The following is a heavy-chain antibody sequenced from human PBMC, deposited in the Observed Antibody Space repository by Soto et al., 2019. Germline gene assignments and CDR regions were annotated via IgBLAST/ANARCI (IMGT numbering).Heavy chain of an antibody. CDR1: GYTFTSYD. V-gene: IGHV1-8*01. CDR3: ARGNEDGGNFDY. CDR2: MNPNSGNT. Sequence: QVQLVQSGAEVKKPGASVKVSCKASGYTFTSYDINWVRQATGQGLESMGWMNPNSGNTAYAQKFQGRVTMTRNTSISTAYMELSSLRSEDTAVYYWARGNEDGGNFDYWGQGTLVTVSS. D-gene: IGHD2-15*01. J-gene: IGHJ4*02.